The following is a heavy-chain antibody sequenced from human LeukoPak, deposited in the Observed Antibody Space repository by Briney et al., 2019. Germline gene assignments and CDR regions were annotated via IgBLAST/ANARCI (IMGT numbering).Heavy chain of an antibody. CDR3: ARALDYDILTGYYHFYGMDV. CDR1: GGSISSGGYY. Sequence: SQTPSLTCTVSGGSISSGGYYWSWIRQHPGKGLEWIGYMYYSGSTYYNPSLKSRVTILVDTSKNQFSLKLSSVTAADTAVYYCARALDYDILTGYYHFYGMDVWGQGTTVTVYS. CDR2: MYYSGST. J-gene: IGHJ6*02. V-gene: IGHV4-31*03. D-gene: IGHD3-9*01.